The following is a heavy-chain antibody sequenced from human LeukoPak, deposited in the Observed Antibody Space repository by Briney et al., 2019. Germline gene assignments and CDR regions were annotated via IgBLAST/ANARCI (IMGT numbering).Heavy chain of an antibody. CDR1: GLTFNTYT. CDR2: INSFSTYI. CDR3: ARVNRFGELRYSDY. Sequence: PGGSLRLSCAATGLTFNTYTMNWVRQAPGKGLEWVSLINSFSTYIYYADSVKGRFTISRDNAKSSLYLQMNSLRAEDTAVYYCARVNRFGELRYSDYWGQGTLVIVSS. J-gene: IGHJ4*02. V-gene: IGHV3-21*01. D-gene: IGHD3-10*01.